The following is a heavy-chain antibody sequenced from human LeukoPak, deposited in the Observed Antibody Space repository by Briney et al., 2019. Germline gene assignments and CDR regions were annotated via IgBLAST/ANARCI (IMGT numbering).Heavy chain of an antibody. CDR3: AREPYSSGWYFSYYFDY. Sequence: GGSLRLSCAASGFTFSNYGIHWVRQAPGKGLEWVAVISYDGSNEYYADSVKGRFTISRDNSKNTLYLQMNSLRVEDTAVYYCAREPYSSGWYFSYYFDYWGQGTLVTVSS. CDR1: GFTFSNYG. V-gene: IGHV3-30*03. J-gene: IGHJ4*02. CDR2: ISYDGSNE. D-gene: IGHD6-19*01.